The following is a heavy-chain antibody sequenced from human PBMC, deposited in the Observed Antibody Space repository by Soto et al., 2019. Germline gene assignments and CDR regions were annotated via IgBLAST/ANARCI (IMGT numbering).Heavy chain of an antibody. V-gene: IGHV3-15*01. CDR1: GFTFNNAW. J-gene: IGHJ4*02. Sequence: GGSLRLSCAASGFTFNNAWMSWVRQAPGKGLEWVGRIKGEADGGTTDYAAPVKGRVTISRDHSKDTLYLRMNSLKTEDTAVYYCTTGLSNGYYNFDYWGQGT. CDR2: IKGEADGGTT. D-gene: IGHD3-22*01. CDR3: TTGLSNGYYNFDY.